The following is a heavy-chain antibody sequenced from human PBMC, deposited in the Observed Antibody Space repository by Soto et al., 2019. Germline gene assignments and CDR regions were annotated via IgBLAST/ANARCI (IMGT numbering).Heavy chain of an antibody. J-gene: IGHJ4*02. CDR2: VTNLGGTI. D-gene: IGHD2-2*03. CDR1: GFTFSTYA. CDR3: AKDGNNGYAFDH. Sequence: GGSLRLSCAASGFTFSTYAMSWVRQAPGTGLEWVSGVTNLGGTINYADSVKGRFTISRDNSKNTLYLQMSSLRAEDTAVYYCAKDGNNGYAFDHWGQGTLVTVSS. V-gene: IGHV3-23*01.